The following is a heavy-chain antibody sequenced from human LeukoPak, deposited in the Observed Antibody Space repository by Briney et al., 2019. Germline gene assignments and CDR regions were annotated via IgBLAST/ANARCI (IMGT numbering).Heavy chain of an antibody. D-gene: IGHD3-16*02. CDR3: ARRPEYYDYGWGSYRYLYYFDY. V-gene: IGHV4-34*01. CDR2: INHSGST. CDR1: GWSFSGYY. Sequence: SETLSLTCAVYGWSFSGYYWSWIRQPPGKGLEWIGEINHSGSTNYNPSLKSRVTISVDTSKNQFSLKLSSVTAADTAVYYCARRPEYYDYGWGSYRYLYYFDYWGQGTLVTVSS. J-gene: IGHJ4*02.